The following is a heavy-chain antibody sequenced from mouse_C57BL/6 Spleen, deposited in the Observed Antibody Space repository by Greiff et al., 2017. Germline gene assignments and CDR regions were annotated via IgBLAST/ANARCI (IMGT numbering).Heavy chain of an antibody. Sequence: EVMLVESGGGLVQPKGSLKLSCAASGFSFNTYAMNWVRQAPGKGLEWVARIRSKSNNYATYYADSVKDRFTISRDDSESMLYLQMNNLKTEDTAMYYCVRHEDYYGSSPFDYWGQGTTLTVSS. CDR1: GFSFNTYA. V-gene: IGHV10-1*01. D-gene: IGHD1-1*01. CDR3: VRHEDYYGSSPFDY. J-gene: IGHJ2*01. CDR2: IRSKSNNYAT.